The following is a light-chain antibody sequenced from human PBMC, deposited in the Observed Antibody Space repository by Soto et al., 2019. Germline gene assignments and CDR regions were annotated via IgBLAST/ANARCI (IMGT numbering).Light chain of an antibody. J-gene: IGLJ1*01. CDR2: EVS. CDR1: SSDVGAYNY. CDR3: SSYRSTSNYV. Sequence: VLTQPASVSGSPGQSITISCTGTSSDVGAYNYVSWFQQHPDKVPKLIIYEVSNRPSGVSSRFSGSKSGNTASLTISGLQAEDEADYYCSSYRSTSNYVFGSGTKVTVL. V-gene: IGLV2-14*01.